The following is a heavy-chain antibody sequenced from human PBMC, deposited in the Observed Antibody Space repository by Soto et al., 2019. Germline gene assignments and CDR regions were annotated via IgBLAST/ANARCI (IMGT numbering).Heavy chain of an antibody. J-gene: IGHJ3*02. Sequence: GGSLRLSCAASGFTFSSYAMSWVRQAPGKGLEWVSAISVSGGSTYYADPVKGRFTISRDNSKNTLYMQMNSLRAEDTAVYYWAKDTGRKVRFDWFPAGAFDIWGQGTMVTVSS. CDR3: AKDTGRKVRFDWFPAGAFDI. CDR2: ISVSGGST. CDR1: GFTFSSYA. D-gene: IGHD3-9*01. V-gene: IGHV3-23*01.